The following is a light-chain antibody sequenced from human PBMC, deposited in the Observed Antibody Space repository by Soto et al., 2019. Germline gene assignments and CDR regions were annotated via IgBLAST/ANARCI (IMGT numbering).Light chain of an antibody. CDR2: GAS. Sequence: IVLTQSPGTLSLSPGERATLSCRASQGVAGRFLAWYQHKPGQAPRLVIYGASNRATGIPDRFSGSGSGADFTLIITRLEPEDFAVYYCQQFSGSPFAFGQGTRLEIK. J-gene: IGKJ2*01. CDR3: QQFSGSPFA. CDR1: QGVAGRF. V-gene: IGKV3-20*01.